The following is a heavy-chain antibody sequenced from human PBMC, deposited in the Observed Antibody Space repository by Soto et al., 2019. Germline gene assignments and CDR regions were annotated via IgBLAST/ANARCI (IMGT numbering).Heavy chain of an antibody. Sequence: SETLSLTCTVSGGSISSGGYYWSWIRQHPGKGLEWIGYIYYSGSTYYNPSLKSRVTISVDTSKNQFSLKLSSVTAADTAVYYCASSNIAAAGFYYYGMDVWGRGTTVTVSS. CDR2: IYYSGST. CDR1: GGSISSGGYY. V-gene: IGHV4-31*03. D-gene: IGHD6-13*01. J-gene: IGHJ6*02. CDR3: ASSNIAAAGFYYYGMDV.